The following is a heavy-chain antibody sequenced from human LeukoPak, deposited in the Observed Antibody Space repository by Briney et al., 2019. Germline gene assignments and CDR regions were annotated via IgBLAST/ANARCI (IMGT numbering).Heavy chain of an antibody. D-gene: IGHD4-17*01. CDR3: ARQGAGYGDYAH. CDR1: GGSISSSSYY. J-gene: IGHJ4*02. CDR2: IYYSGST. V-gene: IGHV4-39*01. Sequence: PSETLSLTCTVSGGSISSSSYYWGWIRQPPGEGLEWIGSIYYSGSTYYNPSLKSRVTISVDTSKNQFSLKLSSVTAADTAVYYCARQGAGYGDYAHWGQGTLVTVSS.